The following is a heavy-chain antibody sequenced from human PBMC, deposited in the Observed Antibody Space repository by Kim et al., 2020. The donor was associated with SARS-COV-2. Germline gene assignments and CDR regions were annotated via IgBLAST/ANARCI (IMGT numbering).Heavy chain of an antibody. CDR2: ISYDGSNK. D-gene: IGHD5-18*01. V-gene: IGHV3-30*09. CDR1: RLTYSRYT. J-gene: IGHJ6*02. CDR3: ARPQGGDRTWEYYYFFGLDV. Sequence: GGSLRLSCADSRLTYSRYTMHWVRQAPGRGLEWVAVISYDGSNKFYGDSVKGRFVVSRDNSNNTVYLQMNSLRIEDTAVYFCARPQGGDRTWEYYYFFGLDVWSQGTTVIVSS.